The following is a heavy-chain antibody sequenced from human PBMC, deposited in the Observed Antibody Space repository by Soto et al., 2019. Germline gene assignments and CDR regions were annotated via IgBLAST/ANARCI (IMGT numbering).Heavy chain of an antibody. CDR2: IFPNGDRT. CDR1: GYIFTNFY. CDR3: ARGWFGEFVSYFDY. V-gene: IGHV1-46*01. Sequence: ASVKVSCKSSGYIFTNFYLHWVRQAPGQGLEWMGVIFPNGDRTSYAQSFQGRVTMTRDTSTSTDQMELSSLTCEDTAVYFCARGWFGEFVSYFDYWGQGTLVTVSS. D-gene: IGHD3-10*01. J-gene: IGHJ4*02.